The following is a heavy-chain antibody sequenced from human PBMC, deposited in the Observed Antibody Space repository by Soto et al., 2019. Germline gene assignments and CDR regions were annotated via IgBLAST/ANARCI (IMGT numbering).Heavy chain of an antibody. CDR1: GGSFKSGSYS. CDR3: ARDFAYFDS. Sequence: TSGTLSLTCTVSGGSFKSGSYSWGWIRQPPGKGLEWIGYVYHNGRNSYNPSLKSRVSISMDTSKNQFSLNLDSVTAADTAVYFCARDFAYFDSWGQGSLVAVYS. CDR2: VYHNGRN. D-gene: IGHD3-3*01. V-gene: IGHV4-61*01. J-gene: IGHJ4*02.